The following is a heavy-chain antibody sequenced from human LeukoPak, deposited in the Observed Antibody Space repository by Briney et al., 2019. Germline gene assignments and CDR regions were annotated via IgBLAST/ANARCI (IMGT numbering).Heavy chain of an antibody. Sequence: GASVKVSCKASGYTFTGYYMHWVRQAPGQGLEWMGWINPNSGGTNYAQKFQGRVTMTRDTSTSTVYMELSSLRSEDTAVYYCARDPREGGSGWHGYFDYWGQGTLVTVSS. CDR3: ARDPREGGSGWHGYFDY. V-gene: IGHV1-2*02. D-gene: IGHD6-19*01. CDR2: INPNSGGT. J-gene: IGHJ4*02. CDR1: GYTFTGYY.